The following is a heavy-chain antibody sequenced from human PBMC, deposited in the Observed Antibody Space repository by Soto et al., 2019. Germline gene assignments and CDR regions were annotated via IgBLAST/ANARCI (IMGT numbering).Heavy chain of an antibody. CDR3: ARGDFDSSANYYAGWFDP. V-gene: IGHV1-2*02. CDR1: GYPFTAYY. CDR2: INPNSGGT. Sequence: GGSVKVCFKASGYPFTAYYMHLLRQAPGQGLEWMGWINPNSGGTKYAQKFQGRVTMTNDTSISTAYMELSRLGSDDTAVYYCARGDFDSSANYYAGWFDPWGQGTMVTVSS. D-gene: IGHD3-22*01. J-gene: IGHJ5*02.